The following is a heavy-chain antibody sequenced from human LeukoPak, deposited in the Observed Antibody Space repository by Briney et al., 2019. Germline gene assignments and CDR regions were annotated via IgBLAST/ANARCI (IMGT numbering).Heavy chain of an antibody. CDR3: ARGGVAVSTDYFDY. CDR1: GGSFSGYY. V-gene: IGHV4-34*01. Sequence: PSETLSLTCAVYGGSFSGYYWSWIRQPPGKGLEWIGEINHSGSTNYNPSLKSRVTISVDTSKNQFSLKLSSVTAADTAVYYCARGGVAVSTDYFDYWGQGTLVTVSS. CDR2: INHSGST. D-gene: IGHD6-19*01. J-gene: IGHJ4*02.